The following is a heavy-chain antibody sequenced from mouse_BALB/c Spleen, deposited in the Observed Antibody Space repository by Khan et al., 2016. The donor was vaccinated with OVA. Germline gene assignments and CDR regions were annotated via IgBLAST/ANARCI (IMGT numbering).Heavy chain of an antibody. J-gene: IGHJ2*01. V-gene: IGHV1S135*01. CDR2: IDPYYGDT. Sequence: VQLQQSGPELEKPGASVKISCKASGYSFTGYNMNWVKQNNGQNLEWIGNIDPYYGDTTYNPNFKGKATLTVDKSSNTAYMHLNSLTSEDSAVDYCVKSGYGNYGHYFDYWGQGTTLTVSS. CDR3: VKSGYGNYGHYFDY. CDR1: GYSFTGYN. D-gene: IGHD2-1*01.